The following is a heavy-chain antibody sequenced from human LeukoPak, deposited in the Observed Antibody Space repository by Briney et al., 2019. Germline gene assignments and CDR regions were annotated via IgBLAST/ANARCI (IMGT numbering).Heavy chain of an antibody. CDR1: GFTFSSYE. D-gene: IGHD6-13*01. CDR2: ISSSGSTI. Sequence: GGPLRLSCAASGFTFSSYEMNGVRQAPGKGLEWVSYISSSGSTIYYADSVKGRFTISRDNAKNSLYLQMNSLRAEDTAVYYCARAVGRSSSWSPIPGGDFDYWGQGTLVTVSS. V-gene: IGHV3-48*03. J-gene: IGHJ4*02. CDR3: ARAVGRSSSWSPIPGGDFDY.